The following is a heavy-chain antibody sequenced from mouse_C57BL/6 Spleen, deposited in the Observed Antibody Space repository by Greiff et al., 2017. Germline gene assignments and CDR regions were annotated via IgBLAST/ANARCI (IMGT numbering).Heavy chain of an antibody. Sequence: QVQLKQSGPELLKPGASVKLSCKASGYTFTSYDINWVKQRPGQGLEWIGWIYPRDGSTKYNEKFKGKATLTVDTSSSTAYMELHSLTSEDSAVYFCARLTTVEYFDYWGQGTTLTVSS. V-gene: IGHV1-85*01. D-gene: IGHD1-1*01. J-gene: IGHJ2*01. CDR3: ARLTTVEYFDY. CDR2: IYPRDGST. CDR1: GYTFTSYD.